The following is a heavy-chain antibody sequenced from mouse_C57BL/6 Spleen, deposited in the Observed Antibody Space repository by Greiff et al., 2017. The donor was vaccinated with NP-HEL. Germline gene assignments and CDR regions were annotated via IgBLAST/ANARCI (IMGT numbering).Heavy chain of an antibody. CDR2: IDPNSGGT. D-gene: IGHD2-5*01. CDR3: ARSILSNYDAMDY. CDR1: GYTFTSYW. J-gene: IGHJ4*01. Sequence: QVQLKQPGAELVKPGASVKLSCKASGYTFTSYWMHWVKQRPGRGLEWIGRIDPNSGGTKYNEKFKSKATLTVDKPSSTAYMQLSSLTSEDSAVYYCARSILSNYDAMDYWGQGTSVTVSS. V-gene: IGHV1-72*01.